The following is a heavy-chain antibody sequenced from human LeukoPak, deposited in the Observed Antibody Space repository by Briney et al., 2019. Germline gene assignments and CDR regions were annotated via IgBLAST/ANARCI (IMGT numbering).Heavy chain of an antibody. Sequence: GASVKVSCKASGYTFTGYYMHWVRQAPGQGLEWMGWINPNSGGTNYAQKFQGRVTMTRDTSISTAYMELSRLRSDDTAVYYCARGRITMIGKGDDWFDPWGQGTLVTVSS. J-gene: IGHJ5*02. CDR3: ARGRITMIGKGDDWFDP. V-gene: IGHV1-2*02. CDR2: INPNSGGT. D-gene: IGHD3-22*01. CDR1: GYTFTGYY.